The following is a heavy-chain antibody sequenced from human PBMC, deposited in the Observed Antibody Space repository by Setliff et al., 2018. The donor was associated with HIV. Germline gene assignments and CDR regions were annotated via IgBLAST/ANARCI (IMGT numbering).Heavy chain of an antibody. CDR2: ISANSIHV. V-gene: IGHV3-21*06. J-gene: IGHJ3*02. Sequence: RGVLKISCAASGFNVSPYTLTWVRQVPGKGLEWVSSISANSIHVYYAESLKGRFTISRDNARNSLYLQMNSLRVEDTAMYYCTSQGQNTFNIWGQGTMVTVSS. CDR3: TSQGQNTFNI. CDR1: GFNVSPYT.